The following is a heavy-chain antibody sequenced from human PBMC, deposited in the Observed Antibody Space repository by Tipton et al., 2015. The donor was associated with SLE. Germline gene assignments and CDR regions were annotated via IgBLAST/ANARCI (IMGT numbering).Heavy chain of an antibody. CDR2: INHSGST. D-gene: IGHD1-14*01. CDR1: GGSISSGDYY. Sequence: TLSLTCTVSGGSISSGDYYWSWIRQPPGKGLEWIGEINHSGSTNYNPSLKSRVTISVDTSKNQFSLKLSSVTAADTAVYYCARNRYFDYWGQGTLVTVSS. V-gene: IGHV4-39*07. J-gene: IGHJ4*02. CDR3: ARNRYFDY.